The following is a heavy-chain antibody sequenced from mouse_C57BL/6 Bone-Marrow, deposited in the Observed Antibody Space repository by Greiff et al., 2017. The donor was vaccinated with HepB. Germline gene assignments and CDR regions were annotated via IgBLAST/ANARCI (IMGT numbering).Heavy chain of an antibody. D-gene: IGHD2-1*01. V-gene: IGHV1-26*01. Sequence: VQLKHSGPELVKPGASVKISCKASGYTFTDYYMNWVKQSHGKSLEWIGDINPNNGGTSYNQKFKGKATLTVDKSSSTAYMELRSLTSEDSAVYYCARYLLLYWYFDVWGTGTTVTVSS. J-gene: IGHJ1*03. CDR3: ARYLLLYWYFDV. CDR1: GYTFTDYY. CDR2: INPNNGGT.